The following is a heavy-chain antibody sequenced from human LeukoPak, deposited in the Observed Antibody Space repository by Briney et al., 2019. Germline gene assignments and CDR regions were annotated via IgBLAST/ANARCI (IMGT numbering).Heavy chain of an antibody. CDR2: IHYSGST. D-gene: IGHD3-22*01. V-gene: IGHV4-59*01. CDR3: ARVRDRSSYFYDLDY. Sequence: PSETLSHTCTVSGGSISSYYWSWIRQPPGKGLEWIGCIHYSGSTNYNPSLKSRVTISVDTSKNQFSLKLSSVTAADTAVYYCARVRDRSSYFYDLDYWGQGTLVTVSS. CDR1: GGSISSYY. J-gene: IGHJ4*02.